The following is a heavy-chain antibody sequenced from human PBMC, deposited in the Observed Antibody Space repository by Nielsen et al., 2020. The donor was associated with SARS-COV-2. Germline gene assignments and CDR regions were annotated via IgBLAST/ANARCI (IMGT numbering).Heavy chain of an antibody. CDR3: ASEGVGATCHY. Sequence: ASVKVSCKASGYTFTSYGISWVRQAPGQGLEWMGWISAYNGNTNYAQKFQGRVTITADESTSTAYMELSSLRSEDTAVYYCASEGVGATCHYWGQGTLVTVSS. CDR1: GYTFTSYG. CDR2: ISAYNGNT. V-gene: IGHV1-18*01. J-gene: IGHJ4*02. D-gene: IGHD1-26*01.